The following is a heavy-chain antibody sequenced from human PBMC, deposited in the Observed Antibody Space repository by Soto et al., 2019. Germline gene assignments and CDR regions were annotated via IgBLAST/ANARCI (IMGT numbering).Heavy chain of an antibody. Sequence: GGSLRLSCAASGFTVSSNYMSWVRQAPGKGLEWVSVIYSGGSTYYADSVKGRFTISRDNPKNTLYLQMNSLRAEDTAVYYCASGPYLSPYYYYYMDVWGKGTTVTVSS. J-gene: IGHJ6*03. CDR3: ASGPYLSPYYYYYMDV. CDR1: GFTVSSNY. V-gene: IGHV3-66*01. CDR2: IYSGGST. D-gene: IGHD1-1*01.